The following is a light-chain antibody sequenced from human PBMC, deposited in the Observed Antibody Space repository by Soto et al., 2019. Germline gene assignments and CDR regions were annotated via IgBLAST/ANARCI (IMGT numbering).Light chain of an antibody. Sequence: QSALTQPASVSGSPGQSITISCTGTSSDVGGYNYVSWYQQHPGKAPKLMIYDVSNRPSGVSNRFSGSKSGNTASLTISGLQAEDEADYYCSSFTSNTTPVFGGGTKLKVL. V-gene: IGLV2-14*01. CDR2: DVS. CDR1: SSDVGGYNY. J-gene: IGLJ2*01. CDR3: SSFTSNTTPV.